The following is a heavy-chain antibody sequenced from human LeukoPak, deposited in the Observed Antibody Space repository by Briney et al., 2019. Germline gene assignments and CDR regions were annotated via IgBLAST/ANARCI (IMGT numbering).Heavy chain of an antibody. CDR3: AREFDYNGSGSLDY. J-gene: IGHJ4*02. Sequence: ASVKVSCKASGYTFTTYYIHWVRQAPGQGLEWMGIINPSGGSASYAQKIQGRVTMTRDTSTSTAYMELSSLRSEDTAVYYCAREFDYNGSGSLDYWGQGTQVTVSS. V-gene: IGHV1-46*01. D-gene: IGHD3-10*01. CDR1: GYTFTTYY. CDR2: INPSGGSA.